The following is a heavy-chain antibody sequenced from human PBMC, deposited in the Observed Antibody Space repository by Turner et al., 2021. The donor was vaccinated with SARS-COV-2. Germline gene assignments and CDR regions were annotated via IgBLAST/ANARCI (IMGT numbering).Heavy chain of an antibody. CDR2: IYYSGCT. J-gene: IGHJ4*02. CDR3: ARLDYDSSGYYSSFFDY. CDR1: GDSIGSSSSY. D-gene: IGHD3-22*01. Sequence: QLQLQVSGPGLVKPSETLSVTCAVSGDSIGSSSSYWGWIRQPPGKVLEWSGSIYYSGCTYYNPSLKSRVTISVDTSKNQFYLKLSSVTAADTAVYYCARLDYDSSGYYSSFFDYWGQGTLVTVSS. V-gene: IGHV4-39*01.